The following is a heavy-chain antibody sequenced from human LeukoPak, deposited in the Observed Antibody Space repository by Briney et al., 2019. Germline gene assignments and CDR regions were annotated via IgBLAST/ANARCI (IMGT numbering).Heavy chain of an antibody. CDR1: GFTFSSYS. Sequence: GGSLRLSCAASGFTFSSYSMNWVRQAPGKGLEWVSSISSSSSYIYYADSVKGRFTISRDNAKNSPYLQMNSLRAEDTAVYYCARDADYGSGPSDYWGQGTLVTVSS. J-gene: IGHJ4*02. D-gene: IGHD3-10*01. V-gene: IGHV3-21*01. CDR2: ISSSSSYI. CDR3: ARDADYGSGPSDY.